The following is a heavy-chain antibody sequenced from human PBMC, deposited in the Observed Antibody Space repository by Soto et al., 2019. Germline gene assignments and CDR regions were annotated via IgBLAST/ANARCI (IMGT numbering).Heavy chain of an antibody. D-gene: IGHD3-22*01. CDR1: GGSISSYY. CDR3: ARDLGGEYYYDSSGFGAFDI. CDR2: IYTSGST. V-gene: IGHV4-4*07. J-gene: IGHJ3*02. Sequence: QVQLQESGPGLVKPSETLSLTCTVSGGSISSYYWSWIRQPAGKGLEWIGRIYTSGSTNYNPSLKSRVTMSVDTSKNQFSLKLSSVTAADTAVYYCARDLGGEYYYDSSGFGAFDIWCQGTMVTVSS.